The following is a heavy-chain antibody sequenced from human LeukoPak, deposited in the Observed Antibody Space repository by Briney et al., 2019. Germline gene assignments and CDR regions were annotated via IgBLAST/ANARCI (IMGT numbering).Heavy chain of an antibody. CDR3: AKTRNSGLRSYYYMDV. CDR2: IRDDATNT. Sequence: PGGSLRLSCAASGFAFSRFGMHWVRQAPGKGLEWVAFIRDDATNTFYADSVKGRFTVSRDNSKNTLYLQMNSLRPEDTAVYSCAKTRNSGLRSYYYMDVWGKGTTVTVSS. D-gene: IGHD3-22*01. V-gene: IGHV3-30*02. J-gene: IGHJ6*03. CDR1: GFAFSRFG.